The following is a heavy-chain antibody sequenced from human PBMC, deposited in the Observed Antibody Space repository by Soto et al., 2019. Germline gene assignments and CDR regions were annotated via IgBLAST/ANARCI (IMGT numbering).Heavy chain of an antibody. D-gene: IGHD3-3*01. V-gene: IGHV3-9*01. J-gene: IGHJ4*02. Sequence: EVQLVESGGGLVQPGRSLRLSCAASGFTFDNYAMHWVRQAPGKGLEWVSGLNWSSGDIGYADSVKGRFTISRDNAENSLYLQMNSLRPEDTAFYYCAKDMSGYPPYYFDYWGQGTLVTVSS. CDR2: LNWSSGDI. CDR3: AKDMSGYPPYYFDY. CDR1: GFTFDNYA.